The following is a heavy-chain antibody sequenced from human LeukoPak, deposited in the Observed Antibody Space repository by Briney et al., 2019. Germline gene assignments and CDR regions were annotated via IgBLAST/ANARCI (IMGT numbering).Heavy chain of an antibody. J-gene: IGHJ6*03. Sequence: ASVKVSCKASGYTFTSYGISWVRQAPGQGLEWMGWISAYNGNTNYAQKLQGRATMTTDTSTSTAYMELRSLRSDDTAVYYCARSGAHYYYYYMDVWGKGTTVTVSS. CDR2: ISAYNGNT. D-gene: IGHD1-26*01. CDR1: GYTFTSYG. CDR3: ARSGAHYYYYYMDV. V-gene: IGHV1-18*01.